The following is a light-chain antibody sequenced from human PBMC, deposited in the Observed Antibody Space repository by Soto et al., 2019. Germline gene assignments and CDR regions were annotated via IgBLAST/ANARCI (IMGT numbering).Light chain of an antibody. Sequence: EIVMTQSPATLSVSPGERATLSCRASQSVSSNLAWYQQKPGQAPRLLIYGASTRATGIPVRFSGSGSGTEFTLTISSQQSEDFAVYYCQQYNKWPPYTFGQGTKLEIK. CDR1: QSVSSN. CDR3: QQYNKWPPYT. V-gene: IGKV3-15*01. J-gene: IGKJ2*01. CDR2: GAS.